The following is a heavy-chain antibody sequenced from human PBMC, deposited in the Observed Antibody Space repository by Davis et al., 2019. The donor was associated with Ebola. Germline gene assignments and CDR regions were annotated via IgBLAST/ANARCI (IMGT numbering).Heavy chain of an antibody. CDR1: GFTFSSYR. J-gene: IGHJ6*02. V-gene: IGHV3-7*01. D-gene: IGHD3-22*01. CDR2: IKQDGSEK. Sequence: GESLKISCAASGFTFSSYRMTWVRQAPGKGLEWVANIKQDGSEKSYVDSVKGRFTLSRDNGKNSLYLQMNSLRAEDTAMYYCARDSYDSSGPYYYYYYGMDVWGQGTTVTVSS. CDR3: ARDSYDSSGPYYYYYYGMDV.